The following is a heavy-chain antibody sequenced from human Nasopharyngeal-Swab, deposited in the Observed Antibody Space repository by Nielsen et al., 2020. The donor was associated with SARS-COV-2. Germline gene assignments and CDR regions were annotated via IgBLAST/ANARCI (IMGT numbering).Heavy chain of an antibody. CDR2: ISSSGSTI. CDR1: GFTFSSYE. Sequence: LSLTCAASGFTFSSYEMNWVRQAPGKGLEWVSYISSSGSTIYYADSVKGRFTISRDNAKNSLYPQMNSLRAEDTAVYYCACLFFGAFDIWGQGTMVTVSS. D-gene: IGHD3-10*01. CDR3: ACLFFGAFDI. V-gene: IGHV3-48*03. J-gene: IGHJ3*02.